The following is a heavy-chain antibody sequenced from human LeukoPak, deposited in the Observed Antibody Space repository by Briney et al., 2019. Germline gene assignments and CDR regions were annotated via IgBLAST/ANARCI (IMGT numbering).Heavy chain of an antibody. J-gene: IGHJ6*03. V-gene: IGHV3-48*01. CDR2: ISGSSGTI. D-gene: IGHD3-16*01. CDR1: GFTFSTYS. CDR3: ARRSEFGVLYYMDV. Sequence: GGSLRLSCAASGFTFSTYSMNWVRQAPGKGLEWVSYISGSSGTIYYADSVKGRFAISRDNAKNSLYLQMNSLRAEDTAVYYCARRSEFGVLYYMDVWGKGTTVTVSS.